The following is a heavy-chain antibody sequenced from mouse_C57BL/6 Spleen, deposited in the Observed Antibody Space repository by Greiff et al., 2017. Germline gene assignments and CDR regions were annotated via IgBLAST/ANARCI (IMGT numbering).Heavy chain of an antibody. CDR3: TRAAFYGSSRYFDY. CDR1: GFTFSSYA. CDR2: ISSGGDYI. Sequence: EVMLVESGEGLVKPGGSLKLSCAASGFTFSSYAMSWVRQTPEKRLEWVAYISSGGDYIYYADAVKGRFTISRDNARNTLYLQMSRLKSEDTAMYYCTRAAFYGSSRYFDYWGQGTTLTVSS. J-gene: IGHJ2*01. V-gene: IGHV5-9-1*02. D-gene: IGHD1-1*01.